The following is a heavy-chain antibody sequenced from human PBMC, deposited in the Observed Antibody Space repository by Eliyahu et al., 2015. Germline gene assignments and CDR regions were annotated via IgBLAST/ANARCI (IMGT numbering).Heavy chain of an antibody. D-gene: IGHD3-16*01. CDR2: ISDSGGRT. Sequence: SYAMRWVRQAPGKGLEWVSDISDSGGRTYYADSVKGRFTISRDNSKNTLYLQMDNLRAEDTALYYCAKSWGTSFDYWGQGTLVTVSS. V-gene: IGHV3-23*01. J-gene: IGHJ4*02. CDR3: AKSWGTSFDY. CDR1: SYA.